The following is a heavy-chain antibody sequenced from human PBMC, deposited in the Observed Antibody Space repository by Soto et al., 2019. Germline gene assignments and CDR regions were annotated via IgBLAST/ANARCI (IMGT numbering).Heavy chain of an antibody. V-gene: IGHV3-74*01. D-gene: IGHD3-16*01. Sequence: GGSLRLSCAASGFTFSNYWMHWVRQAPGKGLMWVSHSDGSSTSYADSVKGRFTISRDNAKNTLYLQMNSLRVEDTAVYYCARSEYPGWGAFDIWGQGTMVTVSS. CDR1: GFTFSNYW. CDR3: ARSEYPGWGAFDI. J-gene: IGHJ3*02. CDR2: SDGSST.